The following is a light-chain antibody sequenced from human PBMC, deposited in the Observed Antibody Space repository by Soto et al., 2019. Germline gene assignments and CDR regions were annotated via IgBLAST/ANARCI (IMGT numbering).Light chain of an antibody. CDR3: QQKNRYPWT. CDR1: QNVGTW. CDR2: KAS. J-gene: IGKJ1*01. Sequence: DVQMTQSPPTLSASVGERVTINCRASQNVGTWLAWYQQKPGKAPNXLIYKASNLERGVPSRFSGSGSGTELTITISSLQPDDRETDECQQKNRYPWTFGQGTKVDIK. V-gene: IGKV1-5*03.